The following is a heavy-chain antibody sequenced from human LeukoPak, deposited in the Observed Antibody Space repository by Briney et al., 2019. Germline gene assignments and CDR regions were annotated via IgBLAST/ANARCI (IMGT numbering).Heavy chain of an antibody. D-gene: IGHD4-17*01. CDR2: ISGSGGST. J-gene: IGHJ4*02. CDR3: AKDRVFYGDYFDY. Sequence: GASLRLSCAASGFTFSSYAMRWVRQAPGKGLEWVSAISGSGGSTYYADSVKGRFTISRDNSKNTLYLQMNSLRAEDTAVYYCAKDRVFYGDYFDYWGQGTLVTVSS. CDR1: GFTFSSYA. V-gene: IGHV3-23*01.